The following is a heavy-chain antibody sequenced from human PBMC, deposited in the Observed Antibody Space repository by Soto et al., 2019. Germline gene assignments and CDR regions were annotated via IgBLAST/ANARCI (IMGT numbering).Heavy chain of an antibody. CDR3: ARAPYGPGPLRY. J-gene: IGHJ4*02. V-gene: IGHV1-69*13. CDR2: IIPIFGTA. Sequence: SVKVSCKASGGTFSSYAISWVRQAPGQGLEWMGGIIPIFGTANYAQKFQGRVTITADESTSTAYMELSSLRSEDTAVYYCARAPYGPGPLRYWGQGTLVTVSS. D-gene: IGHD4-17*01. CDR1: GGTFSSYA.